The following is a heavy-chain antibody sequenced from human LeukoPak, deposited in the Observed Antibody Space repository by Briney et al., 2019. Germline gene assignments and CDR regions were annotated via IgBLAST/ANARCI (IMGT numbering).Heavy chain of an antibody. J-gene: IGHJ3*02. Sequence: PGGSLRLSCAASGFTFSSYGMHWVRQAPGKGLEWVAFIRYDGSNKYYADSVKGRFTISRDNSKNTLYLQMNSLRAEDTAVYYCARDPRGYERAFDIWGQGTMVTVSS. D-gene: IGHD5-12*01. CDR3: ARDPRGYERAFDI. CDR2: IRYDGSNK. V-gene: IGHV3-30*02. CDR1: GFTFSSYG.